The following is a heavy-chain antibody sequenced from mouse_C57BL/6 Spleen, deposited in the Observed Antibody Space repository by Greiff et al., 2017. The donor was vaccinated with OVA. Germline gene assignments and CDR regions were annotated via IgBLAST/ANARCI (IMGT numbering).Heavy chain of an antibody. D-gene: IGHD3-3*01. J-gene: IGHJ3*01. Sequence: EVMLVESGGVLVQPGGSMKLSCVASGFTFSNYWMNWVRQSPEKGLEWVAQIKLKSDNYATHYAESVKGRFTISRDDSKSSVYLQMNNLRAEDTGIYYCEGFGYWGQGTLVTVSA. V-gene: IGHV6-3*01. CDR1: GFTFSNYW. CDR2: IKLKSDNYAT. CDR3: EGFGY.